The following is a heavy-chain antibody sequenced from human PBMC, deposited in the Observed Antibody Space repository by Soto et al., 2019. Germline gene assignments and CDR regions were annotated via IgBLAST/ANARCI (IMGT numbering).Heavy chain of an antibody. CDR1: GYSFTSYW. Sequence: PVESLKISCKGSGYSFTSYWIGWVRQMPGKGLEGMGIIYPCDSDTRYSPSFQGQVTISADKSISTAYLQWSSLKASDTAMYYCARRQYYGSGLYYGMDVWGQGTTVTVSS. CDR3: ARRQYYGSGLYYGMDV. D-gene: IGHD3-10*01. J-gene: IGHJ6*02. V-gene: IGHV5-51*01. CDR2: IYPCDSDT.